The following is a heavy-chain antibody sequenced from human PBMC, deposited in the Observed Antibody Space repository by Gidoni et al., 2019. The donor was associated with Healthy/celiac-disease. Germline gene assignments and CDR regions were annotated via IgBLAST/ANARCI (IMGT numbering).Heavy chain of an antibody. CDR3: ARGRRLGELSLRI. V-gene: IGHV4-34*01. CDR2: IIHSGST. J-gene: IGHJ3*02. D-gene: IGHD3-16*02. CDR1: GGSFSGYY. Sequence: QVQLQQWGAGLLKPSETLSLTCAVYGGSFSGYYWSWIRQPPGKGLEWIGEIIHSGSTNHNPSLKSRVTISVDTSKNQFSLKLSSVTAADTAVYYCARGRRLGELSLRIWGQGTMVTVSS.